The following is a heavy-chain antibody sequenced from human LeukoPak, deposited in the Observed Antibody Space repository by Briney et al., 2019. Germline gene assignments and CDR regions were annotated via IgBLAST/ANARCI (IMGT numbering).Heavy chain of an antibody. D-gene: IGHD6-13*01. V-gene: IGHV1-2*02. CDR3: ARDGERSSWYDY. CDR2: INPNSGGT. CDR1: GYTFTGYY. Sequence: ASVKVSCKASGYTFTGYYMHWVRQAPGQGLEWMGWINPNSGGTNYAQKFQGRVTMTRDASISTAYMELSRLRSDDTAVYYCARDGERSSWYDYWGXXTLVTVSS. J-gene: IGHJ4*02.